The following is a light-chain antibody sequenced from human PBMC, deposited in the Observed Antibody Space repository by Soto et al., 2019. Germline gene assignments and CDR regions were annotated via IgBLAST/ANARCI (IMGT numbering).Light chain of an antibody. V-gene: IGKV1-5*03. CDR1: QSISSW. CDR3: QHYAPSPWT. CDR2: KAS. J-gene: IGKJ1*01. Sequence: DIQMTQSPSTLSASVGDRVTITCRASQSISSWLAWYQQKPGKAPKLLIYKASSLESGVPSRFSGRGSRTAFTLTISSLQPDDFATYYCQHYAPSPWTFGQGTKGEIK.